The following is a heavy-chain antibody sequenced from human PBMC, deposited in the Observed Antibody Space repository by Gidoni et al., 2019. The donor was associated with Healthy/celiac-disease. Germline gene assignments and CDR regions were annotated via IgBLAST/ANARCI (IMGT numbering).Heavy chain of an antibody. CDR2: IYYSGST. D-gene: IGHD3-3*01. Sequence: QLQLQESGPGLVKPSETLSPTCTVSGGSINSSRYYCGWIRQPPGKGLEWIGSIYYSGSTYHNPSLKSRVTISVDTSKNQFSLKLSSVTAADTAVYYCARQLQNYDFWSGYSRGIYYFDYWGQGTLVTVSS. CDR3: ARQLQNYDFWSGYSRGIYYFDY. J-gene: IGHJ4*02. V-gene: IGHV4-39*01. CDR1: GGSINSSRYY.